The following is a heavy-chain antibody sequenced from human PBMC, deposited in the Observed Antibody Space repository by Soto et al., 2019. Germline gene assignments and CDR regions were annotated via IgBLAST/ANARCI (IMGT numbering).Heavy chain of an antibody. CDR2: INPNSGGT. CDR3: ARGIAAAGLTTLYYFDY. J-gene: IGHJ4*02. CDR1: GYTFTGYY. V-gene: IGHV1-2*04. Sequence: ASVKVSCKASGYTFTGYYMHWVRQAPGQGLEWMGWINPNSGGTNYAQKFQGWVTMTRDTSISTAYMELSRLRSDDTAVYYCARGIAAAGLTTLYYFDYWGQGTLVTVSS. D-gene: IGHD6-13*01.